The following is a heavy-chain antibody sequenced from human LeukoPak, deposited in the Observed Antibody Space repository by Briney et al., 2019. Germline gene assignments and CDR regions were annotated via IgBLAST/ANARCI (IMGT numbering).Heavy chain of an antibody. CDR3: AKSGYNRFDY. Sequence: GGSLRLSCAASGFTFSNYAMHWVRQAPGRGLEWVAFIRYDGSTQFYADSVKGRFTISRDNSKNTLCLQMNSLRAEDTAVYYCAKSGYNRFDYWGQGTLVTVSS. V-gene: IGHV3-30*02. CDR1: GFTFSNYA. D-gene: IGHD5-24*01. CDR2: IRYDGSTQ. J-gene: IGHJ4*02.